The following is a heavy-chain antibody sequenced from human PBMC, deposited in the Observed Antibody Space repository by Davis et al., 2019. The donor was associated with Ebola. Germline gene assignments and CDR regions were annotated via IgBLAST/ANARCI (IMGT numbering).Heavy chain of an antibody. CDR3: AKDRPRGVRGWLEGFDY. V-gene: IGHV3-43*01. J-gene: IGHJ4*02. Sequence: GESLKISCAASGFTFSSYWMSWVRQAPGKGLEWVSLISWDGGSTYYADSVKGRFTISRDNSKNSLYLQMNSLRTEDTALYYCAKDRPRGVRGWLEGFDYWGQGTLVTVSS. CDR2: ISWDGGST. CDR1: GFTFSSYW. D-gene: IGHD6-19*01.